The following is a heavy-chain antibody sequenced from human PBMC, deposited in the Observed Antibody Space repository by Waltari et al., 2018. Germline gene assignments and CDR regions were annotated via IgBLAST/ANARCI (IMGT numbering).Heavy chain of an antibody. CDR2: INHRGST. CDR1: GGSFSGYY. D-gene: IGHD6-19*01. V-gene: IGHV4-34*01. Sequence: QVQLQQWGAGLLKPSETLSLTCAVYGGSFSGYYWSWIRQPPGKGLEWIGEINHRGSTNYNPSLKSRVTRSVDTSKNQFSLKLSSVTAADTAVYYCARVHVGYSSGWYGLRGGSGFDYWGQGTLVTVSS. J-gene: IGHJ4*02. CDR3: ARVHVGYSSGWYGLRGGSGFDY.